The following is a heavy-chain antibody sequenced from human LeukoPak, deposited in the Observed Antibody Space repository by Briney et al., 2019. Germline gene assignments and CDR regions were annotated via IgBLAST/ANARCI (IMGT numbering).Heavy chain of an antibody. J-gene: IGHJ5*02. CDR2: ISSSGNAI. CDR3: ARQDVAWNDVYWFDP. D-gene: IGHD1-1*01. V-gene: IGHV3-21*01. Sequence: GGSLRLSCAASGFTFSTYTINWVRQAPGKGLEWVSSISSSGNAINYADSVKGRFTISRDNANNSLYLQMSSLRAEDTAVYYCARQDVAWNDVYWFDPWGQGTLVTVSS. CDR1: GFTFSTYT.